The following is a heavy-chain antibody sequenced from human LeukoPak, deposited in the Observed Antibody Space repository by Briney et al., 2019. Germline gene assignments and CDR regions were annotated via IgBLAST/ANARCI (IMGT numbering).Heavy chain of an antibody. CDR3: ARDRSIAALMDV. CDR2: IIPIFGTA. Sequence: SVKVSCKASGGTFNNYAISWVRQAPGQGLEWMGGIIPIFGTANYAQKVQGRVTITTDESTTTAYMELRSLRSDDTAVYYCARDRSIAALMDVWGKGTTVTVSS. V-gene: IGHV1-69*05. CDR1: GGTFNNYA. J-gene: IGHJ6*03. D-gene: IGHD6-6*01.